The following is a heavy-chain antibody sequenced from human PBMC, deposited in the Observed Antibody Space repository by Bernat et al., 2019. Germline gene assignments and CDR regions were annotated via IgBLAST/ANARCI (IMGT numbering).Heavy chain of an antibody. CDR2: ISSSSTTI. V-gene: IGHV3-48*01. CDR3: AGEYWSTTGHAFDI. Sequence: EVQLVESGGGLVQPGGPLRLSCAASGFTFSTDSMNWVRQAPGKGLEWVSYISSSSTTIYYADSVKGRFTISRDNAKNSLYLQMNSLRAEDTAVYYCAGEYWSTTGHAFDIWGQGTMVTVSS. CDR1: GFTFSTDS. J-gene: IGHJ3*02. D-gene: IGHD1-14*01.